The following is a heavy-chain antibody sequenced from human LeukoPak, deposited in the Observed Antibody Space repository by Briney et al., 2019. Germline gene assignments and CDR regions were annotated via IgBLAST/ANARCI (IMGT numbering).Heavy chain of an antibody. CDR3: ARHLSITGTAYIYYYYGMDV. Sequence: GESLKISCKGSGYSFTSYWIGWVRQMPGKGLEWMGIIYPGDSDTRYSPSFQGQVTISADKSISTAYLQWSSLKASDTAMYYRARHLSITGTAYIYYYYGMDVWGQGTTVTVSS. CDR2: IYPGDSDT. V-gene: IGHV5-51*01. D-gene: IGHD1-20*01. CDR1: GYSFTSYW. J-gene: IGHJ6*02.